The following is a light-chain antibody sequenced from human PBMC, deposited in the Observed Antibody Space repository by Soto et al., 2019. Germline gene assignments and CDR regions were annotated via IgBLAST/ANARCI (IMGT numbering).Light chain of an antibody. Sequence: VVTQSTATLSVFPGETATLSCRASQSVSSDLAWYQQRPGQAPRLLMYGASTRATGIPARFRGSGSGTEFRLTISSLQSEDFATYYCQQYNTWHPKMAFGRGTKVEIK. V-gene: IGKV3-15*01. CDR2: GAS. CDR3: QQYNTWHPKMA. CDR1: QSVSSD. J-gene: IGKJ1*01.